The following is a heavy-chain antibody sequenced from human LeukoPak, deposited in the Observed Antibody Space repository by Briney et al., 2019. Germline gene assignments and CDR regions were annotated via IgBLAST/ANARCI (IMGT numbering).Heavy chain of an antibody. CDR3: ARVGATIPNWYFDL. Sequence: PGGSLRLSCAASGFTVSSNYMTWVRQAPGKGLEWVSAMYTLGNTYYADSVRGRFTISRDNSKNTLYLQMGSLRAEDMAVYYCARVGATIPNWYFDLWGRGTLVTVSS. CDR2: MYTLGNT. D-gene: IGHD1-26*01. CDR1: GFTVSSNY. J-gene: IGHJ2*01. V-gene: IGHV3-66*01.